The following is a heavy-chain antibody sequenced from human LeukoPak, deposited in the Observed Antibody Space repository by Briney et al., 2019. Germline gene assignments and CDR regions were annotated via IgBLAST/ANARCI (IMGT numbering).Heavy chain of an antibody. V-gene: IGHV1-2*02. Sequence: GASVKVSCKASGYTFSSYDINWVRQATGQGLEWMGWINPNSGGTNYAQKFQGRVTMTRDTSISTAYMELSRLRSDDTAVYYCARVKPRIVVVIRAKRYYFDYWGQGTLVTVSS. D-gene: IGHD3-22*01. CDR2: INPNSGGT. J-gene: IGHJ4*02. CDR3: ARVKPRIVVVIRAKRYYFDY. CDR1: GYTFSSYD.